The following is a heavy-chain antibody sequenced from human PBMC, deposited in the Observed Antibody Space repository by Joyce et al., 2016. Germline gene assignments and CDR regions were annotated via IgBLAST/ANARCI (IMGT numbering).Heavy chain of an antibody. D-gene: IGHD5-24*01. CDR1: GGSFNKYT. J-gene: IGHJ6*02. V-gene: IGHV1-69*02. CDR3: AGTFNYPHHDGMDV. Sequence: QVHLVQSGAEVKKSGSSVKVSCKASGGSFNKYTVSWVRQAPGQGLAWMGRIIPMLNMTSYAQEFQGRVTITADKSTTTAYMQLTGLRSDDTAVYFCAGTFNYPHHDGMDVWGQGTTVTVSS. CDR2: IIPMLNMT.